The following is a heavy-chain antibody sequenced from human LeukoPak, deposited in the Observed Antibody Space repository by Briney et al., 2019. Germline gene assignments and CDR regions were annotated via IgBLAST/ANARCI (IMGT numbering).Heavy chain of an antibody. J-gene: IGHJ4*02. CDR2: IGGGGVDT. D-gene: IGHD1-1*01. Sequence: PGGSLRLSCAASGFTFSSYAMSWVRQAPGKGLEWGSSIGGGGVDTYYADSVKGRFTISRDNSKNTLYLQMNSLRVEDTAVYYCAKDPPTTGTTFDNWGRGTLITVSS. V-gene: IGHV3-23*01. CDR1: GFTFSSYA. CDR3: AKDPPTTGTTFDN.